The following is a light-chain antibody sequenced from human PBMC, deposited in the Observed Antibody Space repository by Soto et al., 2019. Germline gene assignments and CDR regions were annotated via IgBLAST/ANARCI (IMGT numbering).Light chain of an antibody. CDR3: SSYTATTTLVV. CDR1: SNDDGGYNS. J-gene: IGLJ3*02. V-gene: IGLV2-14*01. CDR2: GVS. Sequence: QSALTQPASVSGSPGQSITISCTGTSNDDGGYNSVSWYQQHPGKAPKLMIYGVSYRPSGVSNRFSGSKSGNTASLTISGLQAEDEGDYYCSSYTATTTLVVFGGGTKLTVL.